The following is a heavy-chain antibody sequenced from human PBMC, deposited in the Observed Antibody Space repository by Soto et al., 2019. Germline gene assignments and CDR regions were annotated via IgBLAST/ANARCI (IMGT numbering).Heavy chain of an antibody. V-gene: IGHV4-30-2*01. CDR1: GGSVSSGGYS. D-gene: IGHD3-10*01. Sequence: QLQLQESGSGLLKPSQTLSLTCAVSGGSVSSGGYSWGWIRQPLGKGLEWIGYIYHSGGTDYNPSFERSVTISLDRSQNQFSMKLASVSPADTAVYYCARSLLTRIRGATVPYYSVMDVWGQGTTVTVSS. CDR2: IYHSGGT. CDR3: ARSLLTRIRGATVPYYSVMDV. J-gene: IGHJ6*02.